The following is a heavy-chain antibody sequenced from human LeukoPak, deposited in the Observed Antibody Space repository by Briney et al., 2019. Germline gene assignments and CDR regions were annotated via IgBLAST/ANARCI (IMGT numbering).Heavy chain of an antibody. Sequence: GESLKISFEASGYSFTSYWIGWVRQMPGKGLEWVALIYPVDSDTRYNPSFQGQVTISADKSINTVYLQWNSLKASDSAMYYCARHRGTIFGMVMYNWFDPWGQGTLDTVSS. CDR1: GYSFTSYW. D-gene: IGHD3-3*01. CDR2: IYPVDSDT. J-gene: IGHJ5*02. CDR3: ARHRGTIFGMVMYNWFDP. V-gene: IGHV5-51*01.